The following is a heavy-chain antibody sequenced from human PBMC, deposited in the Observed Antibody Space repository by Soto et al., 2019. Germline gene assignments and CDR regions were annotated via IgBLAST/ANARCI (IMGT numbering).Heavy chain of an antibody. D-gene: IGHD6-13*01. J-gene: IGHJ5*02. CDR1: GGSISSGGYY. CDR3: ARGDIAAAGRVTISNWFDP. V-gene: IGHV4-31*02. CDR2: IYYSGST. Sequence: SETLSLTCTVSGGSISSGGYYWSWIRQHPGKSLEWIGYIYYSGSTYYNPSLKSRVTISVDTSKNQLSLKLSSVTAADTAVYYCARGDIAAAGRVTISNWFDPWGQGTLVTVSS.